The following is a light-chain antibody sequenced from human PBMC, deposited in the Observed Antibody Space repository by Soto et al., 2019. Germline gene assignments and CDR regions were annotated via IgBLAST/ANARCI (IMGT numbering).Light chain of an antibody. V-gene: IGKV3-11*01. Sequence: EIVMTQSPDTPFVSLGEGATLSCRASQSVSSHLAWYQHKPGQAPRLLIFGASSRATGIPARFSGSGSGTDFTLTINSREPEDFAVYYCQQRSSWPITFGQGTRLEIK. J-gene: IGKJ5*01. CDR1: QSVSSH. CDR3: QQRSSWPIT. CDR2: GAS.